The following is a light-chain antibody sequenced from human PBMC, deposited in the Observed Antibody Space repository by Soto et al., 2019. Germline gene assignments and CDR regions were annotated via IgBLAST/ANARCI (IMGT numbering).Light chain of an antibody. CDR3: QHYNSYSEA. CDR1: QTISSW. CDR2: KAS. J-gene: IGKJ1*01. V-gene: IGKV1-5*03. Sequence: DIQMTQSPSTLSGSVVDIVTITFRASQTISSWLAWYQQKPGKAPKLLIYKASTLKSGVPSRSRGSGSGTEFTLTISSLQPDDFETYYCQHYNSYSEAFGQGTKVDIK.